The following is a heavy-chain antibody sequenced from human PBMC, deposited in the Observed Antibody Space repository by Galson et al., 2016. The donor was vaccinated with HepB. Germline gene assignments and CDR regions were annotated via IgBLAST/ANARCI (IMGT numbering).Heavy chain of an antibody. J-gene: IGHJ4*01. V-gene: IGHV3-7*04. CDR2: IKPDGSEK. D-gene: IGHD5-12*01. CDR1: GLTFSSYW. Sequence: SLRLSCAASGLTFSSYWMTWVRQAPGKGLEWVANIKPDGSEKYSVDSVKGRFTISRDNAKNSLYLQMNSLRVEDTAVYYCGGGTTWLAGVWGHGTLVAVSS. CDR3: GGGTTWLAGV.